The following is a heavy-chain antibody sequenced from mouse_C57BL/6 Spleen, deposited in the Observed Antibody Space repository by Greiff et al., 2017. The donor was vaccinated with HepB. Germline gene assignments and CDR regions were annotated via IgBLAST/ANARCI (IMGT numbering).Heavy chain of an antibody. CDR1: GFTFSSYA. CDR2: ISDGGSYT. CDR3: ARAYYYGSSLYAMDY. D-gene: IGHD1-1*01. Sequence: EVQLVESGGGLVKPGGSLKLSCAASGFTFSSYAMSWVRQTPEKRLEWVATISDGGSYTYYPDNVKGRFTISRDNAKNNLYLQMSHLKSEDTAMYYCARAYYYGSSLYAMDYWGQGTSVTVSS. V-gene: IGHV5-4*01. J-gene: IGHJ4*01.